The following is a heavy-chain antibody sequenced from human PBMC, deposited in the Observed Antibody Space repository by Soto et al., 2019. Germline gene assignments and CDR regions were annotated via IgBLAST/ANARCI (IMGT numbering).Heavy chain of an antibody. CDR1: GFTFSSYW. D-gene: IGHD3-16*01. CDR2: INSDGSST. CDR3: ARTYADHPWLDP. J-gene: IGHJ5*02. Sequence: GGSLRLSCAASGFTFSSYWMNWVRQAPGKGLVWVSRINSDGSSTTYADSVKGRFTISRDNAKNTLYLQMNSLRAEDTAVYYCARTYADHPWLDPWGQGTLVTVSS. V-gene: IGHV3-74*03.